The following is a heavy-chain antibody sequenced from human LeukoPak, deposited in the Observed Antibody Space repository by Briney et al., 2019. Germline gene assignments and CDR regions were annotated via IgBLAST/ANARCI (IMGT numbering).Heavy chain of an antibody. CDR2: ISYDGSIK. CDR1: GFTFSSYA. CDR3: ARDAHDNEITMIVVVMWYFDY. V-gene: IGHV3-30*04. J-gene: IGHJ4*02. Sequence: GGSLRLSCAASGFTFSSYAMHWVRQAPGKGLEWVAVISYDGSIKYYADSVKGRFTISRDNSKNTLYLQMNSLRAEDTAVYYCARDAHDNEITMIVVVMWYFDYWGQGTLVTVSS. D-gene: IGHD3-22*01.